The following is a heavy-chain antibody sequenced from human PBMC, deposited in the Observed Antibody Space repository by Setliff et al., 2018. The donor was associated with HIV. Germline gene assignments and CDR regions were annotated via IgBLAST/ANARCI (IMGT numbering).Heavy chain of an antibody. CDR2: ISYSGSS. J-gene: IGHJ2*01. V-gene: IGHV4-31*03. Sequence: SETLSLTCTVSGGSISSGGYYWSWIRQHPGKGLEWIGYISYSGSSYYNPSLKSRVTLSVDTSKNQFSLKLSSVTAADTAVYYCARQGAGIQVRYFDWPWDPWTLDFDIWGRGTLVTVSS. CDR3: ARQGAGIQVRYFDWPWDPWTLDFDI. CDR1: GGSISSGGYY. D-gene: IGHD3-9*01.